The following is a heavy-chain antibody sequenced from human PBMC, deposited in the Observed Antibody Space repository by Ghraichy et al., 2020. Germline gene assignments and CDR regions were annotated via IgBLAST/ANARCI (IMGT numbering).Heavy chain of an antibody. D-gene: IGHD2-8*01. CDR1: GSTFSNSA. Sequence: GGSLRLACAASGSTFSNSAIYWVRQAPGKGLEYVSAISSNGVGTYYAKSVKGRFTISRDNAKNTLYLQLNSLRAEDTAVYYCTREYTNGYDLTSSYYYYYYGLDVWGRGTTVTVSS. V-gene: IGHV3-64*01. CDR2: ISSNGVGT. J-gene: IGHJ6*02. CDR3: TREYTNGYDLTSSYYYYYYGLDV.